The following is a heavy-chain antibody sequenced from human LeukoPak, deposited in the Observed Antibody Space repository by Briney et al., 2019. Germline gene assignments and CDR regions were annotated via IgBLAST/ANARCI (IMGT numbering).Heavy chain of an antibody. J-gene: IGHJ3*02. V-gene: IGHV4-39*07. Sequence: PSETLSLTCIVPGGSISSSNYYWAWIRQPPGKGLEWIGTFYSGGSAYYNPSLTSRVSISKDTSKNQFSLKLSSVTAADTAVYYCARLQRQLVHAFDIWGQGTMVTVSS. D-gene: IGHD6-13*01. CDR2: FYSGGSA. CDR3: ARLQRQLVHAFDI. CDR1: GGSISSSNYY.